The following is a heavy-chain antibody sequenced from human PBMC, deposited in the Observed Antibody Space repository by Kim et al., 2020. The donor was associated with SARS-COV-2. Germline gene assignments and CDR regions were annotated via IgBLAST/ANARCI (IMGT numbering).Heavy chain of an antibody. CDR1: AFTLSSYW. CDR3: ARDRLYYYGMDI. CDR2: VSQDGSET. J-gene: IGHJ6*02. V-gene: IGHV3-7*03. Sequence: GGSLRLSCEDSAFTLSSYWMSWVRQAPGKGLEWVAKVSQDGSETHYVDSVKGRFTLSRDNGKNSVDLQMNSLRAEDTAVYYCARDRLYYYGMDIWGQGTTGAVS.